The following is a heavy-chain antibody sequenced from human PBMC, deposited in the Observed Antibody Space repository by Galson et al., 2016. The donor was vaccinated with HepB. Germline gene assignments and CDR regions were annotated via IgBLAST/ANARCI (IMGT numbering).Heavy chain of an antibody. CDR1: GFTFRNYG. CDR3: VQGSTAPAV. CDR2: ISRSGDST. V-gene: IGHV3-23*01. Sequence: SLRLSCAASGFTFRNYGMPWVRQAPGKGLEVVSSISRSGDSTDYADSVKGRFTISRGNSKNTLSLQMNSLTADDTAIYYCVQGSTAPAVWGKGTTVTVSS. D-gene: IGHD2-2*01. J-gene: IGHJ6*04.